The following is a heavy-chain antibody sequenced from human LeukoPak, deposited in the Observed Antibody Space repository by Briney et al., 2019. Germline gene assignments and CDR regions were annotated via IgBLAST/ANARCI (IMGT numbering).Heavy chain of an antibody. Sequence: GGSLRLSCAASGFTFRSYSMNWVRQAPGKGLEWVSSISSSSSYIYYADSVKGRFTISRDNAKNSLYLQMNSLRAEDTAVYYCARDDSSGYYGYWGQGTLVTVSS. J-gene: IGHJ4*02. CDR1: GFTFRSYS. CDR3: ARDDSSGYYGY. CDR2: ISSSSSYI. D-gene: IGHD3-22*01. V-gene: IGHV3-21*01.